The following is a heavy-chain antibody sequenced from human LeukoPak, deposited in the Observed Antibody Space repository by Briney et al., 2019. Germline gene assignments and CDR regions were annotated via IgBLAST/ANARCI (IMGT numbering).Heavy chain of an antibody. CDR2: ISSSSSYI. D-gene: IGHD2-15*01. CDR3: AREAIDIVVVVAAHDAFDI. CDR1: GFTFSSYS. J-gene: IGHJ3*02. Sequence: GGSLRLSCAASGFTFSSYSMNWVRQAPGTGLEWVSSISSSSSYIYYADSVKGRFTISRDNAKNSLYLQMNSLRAEDTAVYYCAREAIDIVVVVAAHDAFDIWGQGAMVTVSS. V-gene: IGHV3-21*01.